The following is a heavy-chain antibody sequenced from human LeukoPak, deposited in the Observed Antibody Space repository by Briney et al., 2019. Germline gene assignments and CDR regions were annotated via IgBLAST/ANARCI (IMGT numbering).Heavy chain of an antibody. J-gene: IGHJ4*02. CDR2: INPNSGGT. V-gene: IGHV1-2*02. D-gene: IGHD2-2*01. CDR3: ARDREYQLLRYYFDY. Sequence: ASVKVSCKASGYTFTGYYMHWVRQAPGQGLEWMGRINPNSGGTNYAQKFQGRVTMTRDTSISTAYMELSRLRSDDTAVYYCARDREYQLLRYYFDYWGQGTLVTVSS. CDR1: GYTFTGYY.